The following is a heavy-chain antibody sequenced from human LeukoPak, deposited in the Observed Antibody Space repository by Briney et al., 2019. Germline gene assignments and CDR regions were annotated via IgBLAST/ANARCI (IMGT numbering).Heavy chain of an antibody. Sequence: PGGSLRLSCATSGFTFSSYAMSWVRQAPGKGLEWVSGISGSGASTYYADSVKGRFTISRDNSKNTLYLQMNSLRAEDTAVYYCAKVGGLWFGELQGYWGQGTLVTVSS. J-gene: IGHJ4*02. D-gene: IGHD3-10*01. CDR2: ISGSGAST. V-gene: IGHV3-23*01. CDR1: GFTFSSYA. CDR3: AKVGGLWFGELQGY.